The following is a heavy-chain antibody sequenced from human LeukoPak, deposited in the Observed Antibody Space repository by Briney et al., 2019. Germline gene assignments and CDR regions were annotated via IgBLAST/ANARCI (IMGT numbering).Heavy chain of an antibody. CDR2: IYSGGST. V-gene: IGHV3-66*01. CDR1: GFTFDNYA. J-gene: IGHJ4*02. D-gene: IGHD6-19*01. CDR3: ARSRKQDVSAVVN. Sequence: GSLRLSCAASGFTFDNYAMTWARQVPGKGLEWVSVIYSGGSTYYADSVKGRFTISRDNAKNSLYLQMNSLRAEDTAVYYCARSRKQDVSAVVNWGQGTLVTVSS.